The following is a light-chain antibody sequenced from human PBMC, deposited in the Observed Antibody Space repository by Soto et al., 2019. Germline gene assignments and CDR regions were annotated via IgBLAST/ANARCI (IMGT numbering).Light chain of an antibody. CDR3: SSHAGGQNVV. V-gene: IGLV2-8*01. CDR1: SSDVGGYNY. Sequence: QSALTQPPSASGSPGQSVTISCTGTSSDVGGYNYVSWYQQHPGKAPKVMIYDVNKRPSGVPDRFSGYKSGNTASLTVSGLQAEDEGDYYCSSHAGGQNVVFGGGTKLTVL. CDR2: DVN. J-gene: IGLJ2*01.